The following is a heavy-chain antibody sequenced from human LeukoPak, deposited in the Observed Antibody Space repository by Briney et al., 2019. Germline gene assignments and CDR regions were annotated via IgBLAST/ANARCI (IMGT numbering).Heavy chain of an antibody. CDR1: GFTFSSYS. Sequence: GGSLRLSCAASGFTFSSYSMNWVRQAPGKGLEWVSSISSSSSYIYYADSVKGRFTISRDNAKNSLYLQMNSLRAEDTAVYYCARFAYSEYHYDSSGTEDYWGQGTLVTVSS. V-gene: IGHV3-21*01. J-gene: IGHJ4*02. CDR2: ISSSSSYI. CDR3: ARFAYSEYHYDSSGTEDY. D-gene: IGHD3-22*01.